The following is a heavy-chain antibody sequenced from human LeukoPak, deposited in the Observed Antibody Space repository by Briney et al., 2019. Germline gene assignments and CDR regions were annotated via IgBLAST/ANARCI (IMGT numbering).Heavy chain of an antibody. V-gene: IGHV3-30-3*01. CDR1: GFTFSSYA. CDR3: ARDRGGNSYYFDY. J-gene: IGHJ4*02. Sequence: GGSLRLSCAASGFTFSSYAMHWVRQAPGKGLEWVAVISYDGSNKYYADSVKGRFTISRDNSKNTLSLQMYSLRAEDTALYYCARDRGGNSYYFDYWGQGTLVTVSS. CDR2: ISYDGSNK. D-gene: IGHD4-23*01.